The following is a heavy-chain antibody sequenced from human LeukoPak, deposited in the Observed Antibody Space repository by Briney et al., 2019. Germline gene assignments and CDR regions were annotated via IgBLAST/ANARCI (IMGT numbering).Heavy chain of an antibody. V-gene: IGHV4-39*07. Sequence: SETLSLTCTVSGGSISSSSYYWGWIRQPPGKGLEWIGSIYYSGSTYYNPSLKSRVTISVDTSKNQFSLKLSSVTAADTAVYYCARDGPDRYCGGDCYKGNWFDPWGQGTLVTVSS. CDR3: ARDGPDRYCGGDCYKGNWFDP. CDR2: IYYSGST. D-gene: IGHD2-21*02. J-gene: IGHJ5*02. CDR1: GGSISSSSYY.